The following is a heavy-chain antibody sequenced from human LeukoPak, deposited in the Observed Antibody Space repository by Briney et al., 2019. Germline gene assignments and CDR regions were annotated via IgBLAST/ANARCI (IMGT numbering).Heavy chain of an antibody. CDR1: GGPIRSYY. J-gene: IGHJ6*02. CDR3: ARVSAAGMEFHYGMDV. V-gene: IGHV4-59*01. D-gene: IGHD6-13*01. CDR2: IHYSEST. Sequence: SETLSLTCTVSGGPIRSYYWSWMRQPPGKGLEWIGNIHYSESTNFNPSLKSRVAIAVDTSKNQFSLSMRSVTAAVTAVYYCARVSAAGMEFHYGMDVWGQGTTVFVSS.